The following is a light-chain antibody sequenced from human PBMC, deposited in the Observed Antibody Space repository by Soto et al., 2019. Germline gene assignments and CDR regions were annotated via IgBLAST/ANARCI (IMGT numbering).Light chain of an antibody. J-gene: IGKJ4*01. Sequence: DIQMTQSPVSLSASVGDRVTITCRASETISTFLNWYQQKPGKAPKVLIFAASSLQSGVPSRFSCSGSGTDCARPISSLHLEDVSTDYCQQSYTTPLTFGGGTKVDIK. V-gene: IGKV1-39*01. CDR1: ETISTF. CDR2: AAS. CDR3: QQSYTTPLT.